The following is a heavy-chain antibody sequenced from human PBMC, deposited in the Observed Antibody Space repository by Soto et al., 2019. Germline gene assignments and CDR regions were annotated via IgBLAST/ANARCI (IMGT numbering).Heavy chain of an antibody. V-gene: IGHV1-69*04. CDR1: GGTFSSYA. Sequence: GASVKVSCKASGGTFSSYAISWVRQAPGQGLEWMGRIIPILGTANYAQKFQGRVTITADKSTSTAYMELSSLRSEDTAVYYCARMTTAAGTSDNWFDPWGQGTLVTVSS. CDR3: ARMTTAAGTSDNWFDP. D-gene: IGHD6-13*01. J-gene: IGHJ5*02. CDR2: IIPILGTA.